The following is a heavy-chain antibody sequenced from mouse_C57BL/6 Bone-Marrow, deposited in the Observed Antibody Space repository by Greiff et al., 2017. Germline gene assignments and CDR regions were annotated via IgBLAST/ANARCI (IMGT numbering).Heavy chain of an antibody. D-gene: IGHD1-1*01. CDR1: GYTFTDYY. CDR2: IGPGSGST. CDR3: AREGHYYYGSSYAWFAY. J-gene: IGHJ3*01. V-gene: IGHV1-77*01. Sequence: QVQLQQSGAELVKPGASVKISCKASGYTFTDYYINWVKQRPGQGLEWIGKIGPGSGSTYYNEKFKGKATLTADKSSSTAYMQLSSLTSEDSAVYFCAREGHYYYGSSYAWFAYWGQGTLVTVSA.